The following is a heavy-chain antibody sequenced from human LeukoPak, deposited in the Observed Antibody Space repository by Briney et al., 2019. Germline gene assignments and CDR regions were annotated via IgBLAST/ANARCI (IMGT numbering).Heavy chain of an antibody. CDR3: ARDNLSGRGRGGFDY. V-gene: IGHV3-21*01. J-gene: IGHJ4*02. CDR2: ISSSSSYI. D-gene: IGHD3-16*01. CDR1: GFTFSSYS. Sequence: GGSLRLSCAASGFTFSSYSMNWVRQAPGKGLEWVSSISSSSSYIYYADSVKGRFTISRDNAKNSLYLQMNSLRAEDTAVYYCARDNLSGRGRGGFDYWGQGTLVTVSS.